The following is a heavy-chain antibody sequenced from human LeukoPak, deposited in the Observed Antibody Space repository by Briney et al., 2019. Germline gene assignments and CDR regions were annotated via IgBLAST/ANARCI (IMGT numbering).Heavy chain of an antibody. J-gene: IGHJ6*03. V-gene: IGHV3-48*03. CDR3: AGDSRGYSYGWGGAGSSYYMDV. CDR2: ISSSGSTI. Sequence: GGSLRLSCAASGFTFSSYEMNWVRQAPGKGLEWVSYISSSGSTIYYADSVKGRFTISRDNAKNSLYLQMNSLRAEDTAVYYCAGDSRGYSYGWGGAGSSYYMDVWGKGTTVTVSS. CDR1: GFTFSSYE. D-gene: IGHD5-18*01.